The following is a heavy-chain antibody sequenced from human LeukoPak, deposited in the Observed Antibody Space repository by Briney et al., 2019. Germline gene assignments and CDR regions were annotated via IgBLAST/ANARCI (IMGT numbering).Heavy chain of an antibody. V-gene: IGHV4-59*01. CDR1: GGSISNYY. J-gene: IGHJ4*02. Sequence: PSETLSLTCTVSGGSISNYYWNWIRQPPGKGLELIGYIYYSGTTNYNPSLKSRVSMSVDTPKNQFSLKLSSVTAADTAVYYCARGLGGITMVRGAFDYWGLGTLVTVSS. CDR2: IYYSGTT. D-gene: IGHD3-10*01. CDR3: ARGLGGITMVRGAFDY.